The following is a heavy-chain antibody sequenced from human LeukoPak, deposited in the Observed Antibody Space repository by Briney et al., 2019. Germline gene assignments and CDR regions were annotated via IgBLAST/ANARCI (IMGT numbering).Heavy chain of an antibody. CDR3: ARDWYHAIDY. D-gene: IGHD2-2*01. Sequence: GGSLRLSCAASGFTFSITWMHWVRHPPGKGLVWVARITSDGSSTTYAESVKGRFTISRDNAKNTLYLQMNSLRAEDTAVYYCARDWYHAIDYWGQGTLVTVPS. J-gene: IGHJ4*02. CDR2: ITSDGSST. CDR1: GFTFSITW. V-gene: IGHV3-74*03.